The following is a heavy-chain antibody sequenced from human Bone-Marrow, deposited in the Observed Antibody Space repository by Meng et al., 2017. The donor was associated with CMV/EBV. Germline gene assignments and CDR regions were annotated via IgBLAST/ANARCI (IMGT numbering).Heavy chain of an antibody. D-gene: IGHD2/OR15-2a*01. J-gene: IGHJ6*02. V-gene: IGHV3-30*02. Sequence: GESLKIYCAASGFTFSSYGMHWVRQAPGKGLEWVAFIRYDGSNKYYADSVKGRFTISRDNAKNSLFLQMNSLRGEDTGIYYCARDRNRAGYGLDVWGQGTTVTVSS. CDR1: GFTFSSYG. CDR2: IRYDGSNK. CDR3: ARDRNRAGYGLDV.